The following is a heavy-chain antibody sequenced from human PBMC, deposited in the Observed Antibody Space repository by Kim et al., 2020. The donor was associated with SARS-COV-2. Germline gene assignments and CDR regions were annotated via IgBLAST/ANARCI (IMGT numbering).Heavy chain of an antibody. J-gene: IGHJ4*02. Sequence: GGSLRHSCAASGFTFSSYSMNWVRQAPGKGLEWVSSISSSSSYIYYADSVKGRFTISRDNAKNSLYLQMNSLRAEDTAVYYCARDGPYYYDSSGYYPFDYWGQGTLVTVSS. CDR2: ISSSSSYI. CDR1: GFTFSSYS. D-gene: IGHD3-22*01. CDR3: ARDGPYYYDSSGYYPFDY. V-gene: IGHV3-21*01.